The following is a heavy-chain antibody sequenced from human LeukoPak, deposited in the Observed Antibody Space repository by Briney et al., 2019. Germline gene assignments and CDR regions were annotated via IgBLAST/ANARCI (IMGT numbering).Heavy chain of an antibody. V-gene: IGHV3-53*01. J-gene: IGHJ3*01. CDR1: GFTVSSNH. Sequence: GGSLRLSCAVSGFTVSSNHMSWVRQAPGKGLEWVSVFYSGGDTHYADSVKGRFTISRDNAKNSLYLQISSLRAEDTAVYYCARSSYSSSSSVWGQGTMVTVSS. D-gene: IGHD6-6*01. CDR3: ARSSYSSSSSV. CDR2: FYSGGDT.